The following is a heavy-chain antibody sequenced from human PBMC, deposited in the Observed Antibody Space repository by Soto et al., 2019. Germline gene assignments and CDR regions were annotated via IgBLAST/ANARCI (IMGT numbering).Heavy chain of an antibody. D-gene: IGHD2-8*02. J-gene: IGHJ6*02. Sequence: EVQLVESGGGLVKPGGSLRLSCAASGFTFSTYPTNWVRQAPGKGLEWVSLIGGGTNYIYYAESVRGRFTISRDNAKNSLYLQMDTLRAEDTAVYYCARDREVLGYFSYGMDVWGQGTTVTVSS. CDR1: GFTFSTYP. CDR2: IGGGTNYI. CDR3: ARDREVLGYFSYGMDV. V-gene: IGHV3-21*01.